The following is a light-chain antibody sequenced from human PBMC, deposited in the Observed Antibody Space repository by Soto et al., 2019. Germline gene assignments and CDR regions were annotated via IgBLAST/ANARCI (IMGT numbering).Light chain of an antibody. Sequence: DIPMTQSPSSLSASVGDRVTITCRASQSISSYLNWYQQKPGKAPKVLIYAASSLQSGVPSRFSGSGSGTDFTLTISSLPPEDFATYYCQQSYSTPPLTFGGGTKVEIK. CDR2: AAS. J-gene: IGKJ4*01. CDR1: QSISSY. V-gene: IGKV1-39*01. CDR3: QQSYSTPPLT.